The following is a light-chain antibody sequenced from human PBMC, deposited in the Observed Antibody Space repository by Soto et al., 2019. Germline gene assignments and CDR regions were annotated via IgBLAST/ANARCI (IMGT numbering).Light chain of an antibody. V-gene: IGKV3-20*01. Sequence: EIVLTQSPGTLSMCPGERATLSCRASQSLSSSSLSWYQQKPGQAPRLLISGASSRAADIPDRFSGSGSGTDFTLTINRLEPEDSPVYYCQQYDSSPRTFGKGTKVDIK. J-gene: IGKJ1*01. CDR2: GAS. CDR3: QQYDSSPRT. CDR1: QSLSSSS.